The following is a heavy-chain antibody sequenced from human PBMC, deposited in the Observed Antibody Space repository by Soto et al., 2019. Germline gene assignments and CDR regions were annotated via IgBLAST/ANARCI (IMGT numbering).Heavy chain of an antibody. CDR3: GRDTSMGGRYYYGVDV. D-gene: IGHD2-15*01. CDR1: GFTFNIYG. J-gene: IGHJ6*02. CDR2: ISFDGSTR. V-gene: IGHV3-30*03. Sequence: QVQLVESGGGVVQSGRSLRLSCAASGFTFNIYGLHWVRQTPGKGLEWVAAISFDGSTRSYADSAKGRFTISRVDSKKSLHLVMISLRSEDTAVYYCGRDTSMGGRYYYGVDVWGQGTMVTVSS.